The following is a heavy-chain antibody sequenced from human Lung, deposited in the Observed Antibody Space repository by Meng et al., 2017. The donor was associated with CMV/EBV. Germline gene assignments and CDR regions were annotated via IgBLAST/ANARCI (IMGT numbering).Heavy chain of an antibody. CDR2: IYYSGNT. CDR3: ARDRRGSYVTGWGY. Sequence: GSLRLXCTVSGYSISSPYYWGWIRQPPGMGLEWIGSIYYSGNTYYNPSLKSRVTISVDTSKNQFSLKLSSVTAADTAVYYCARDRRGSYVTGWGYWGQGTXVTGYS. CDR1: GYSISSPYY. V-gene: IGHV4-38-2*02. J-gene: IGHJ4*02. D-gene: IGHD3-16*01.